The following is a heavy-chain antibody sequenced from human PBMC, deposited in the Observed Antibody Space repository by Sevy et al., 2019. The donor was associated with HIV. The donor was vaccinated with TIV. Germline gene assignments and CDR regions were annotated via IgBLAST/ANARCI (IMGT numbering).Heavy chain of an antibody. J-gene: IGHJ4*02. CDR3: ARELPPSATTVAHFDC. V-gene: IGHV3-48*03. Sequence: GVSLRLSCAASGFTFSSYEMNWVRQAPGKGLEWVSYISNSGTTISYSDSVKGRFTISRDNARNSLYLQMNSLRAEDTAVYYCARELPPSATTVAHFDCWGQGTLVTVSS. CDR2: ISNSGTTI. CDR1: GFTFSSYE. D-gene: IGHD4-17*01.